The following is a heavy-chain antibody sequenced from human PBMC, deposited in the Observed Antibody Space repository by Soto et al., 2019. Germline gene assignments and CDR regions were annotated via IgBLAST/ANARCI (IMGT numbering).Heavy chain of an antibody. CDR2: IDPSDSYT. CDR1: GYSFTNYW. Sequence: GESLKISCKGSGYSFTNYWISWVRQMPGKGLEWMGRIDPSDSYTSYNPSFQGHVTISTDKSISTAYLQLNSLKASDTAMYYCARRSGYHDYWGLGTLVTLSS. D-gene: IGHD3-10*01. J-gene: IGHJ4*02. CDR3: ARRSGYHDY. V-gene: IGHV5-10-1*01.